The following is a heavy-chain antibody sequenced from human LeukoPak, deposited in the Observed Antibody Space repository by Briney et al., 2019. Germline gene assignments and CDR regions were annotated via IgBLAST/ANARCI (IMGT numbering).Heavy chain of an antibody. Sequence: KPSETLSLTCTVSRGSISSSSYYWGWIRQPPGKGLEWIGSIYYSGSTYYNPSLKSRVTISVDTSKNQFSLKLSSVTAADTAVYYCARHPGALKWGSSSSGYYWGQGTLVTVSS. CDR3: ARHPGALKWGSSSSGYY. D-gene: IGHD6-19*01. CDR2: IYYSGST. V-gene: IGHV4-39*01. J-gene: IGHJ4*02. CDR1: RGSISSSSYY.